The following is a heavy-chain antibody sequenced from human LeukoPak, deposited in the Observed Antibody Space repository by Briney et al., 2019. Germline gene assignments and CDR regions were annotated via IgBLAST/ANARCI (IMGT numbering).Heavy chain of an antibody. CDR1: GGSFSGYY. V-gene: IGHV4-34*01. J-gene: IGHJ5*02. Sequence: PSETLSLTCAVYGGSFSGYYWSWIRQPPGKGLEWIGEINHSGSTNYNPSLKSRVTISVDTSKNQFSLKLSSVTAADTAVYYCAREYEGYCSGGSCFRGTYNWFDPWGQGTLVTVSS. CDR3: AREYEGYCSGGSCFRGTYNWFDP. CDR2: INHSGST. D-gene: IGHD2-15*01.